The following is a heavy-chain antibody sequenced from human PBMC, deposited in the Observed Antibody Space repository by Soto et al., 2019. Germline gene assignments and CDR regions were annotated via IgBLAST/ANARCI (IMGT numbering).Heavy chain of an antibody. V-gene: IGHV3-30*04. CDR1: GFNFSSYA. Sequence: RGSLRISCEASGFNFSSYAMHWVRQAPGKGLEWVAIISYDGRNKYYADSVKGRFTISRDNSKNTLYLQMNSLRAEDTAVYYCARAPAMVSPDYYYYGMDVWGQGTTVTVSS. CDR2: ISYDGRNK. J-gene: IGHJ6*02. D-gene: IGHD5-18*01. CDR3: ARAPAMVSPDYYYYGMDV.